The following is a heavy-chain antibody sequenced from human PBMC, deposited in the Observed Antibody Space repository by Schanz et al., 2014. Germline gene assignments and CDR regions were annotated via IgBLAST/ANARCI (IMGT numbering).Heavy chain of an antibody. CDR2: IYSGGST. J-gene: IGHJ3*02. CDR1: GFTFSNFG. Sequence: EVQLVESGGGLVQPGGSLRLSCAASGFTFSNFGMSWVRQAPGKGLEWVAVIYSGGSTFYTDSVKGRFTISRDNSKNTLYLQMNSLIAEDTAVYYCAKCIGWYGRCAFDIWGQGTMVTVSS. CDR3: AKCIGWYGRCAFDI. D-gene: IGHD6-19*01. V-gene: IGHV3-66*01.